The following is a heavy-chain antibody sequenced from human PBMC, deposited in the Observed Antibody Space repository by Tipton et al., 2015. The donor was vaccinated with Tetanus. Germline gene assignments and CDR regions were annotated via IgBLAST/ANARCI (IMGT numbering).Heavy chain of an antibody. CDR1: GVTFSSYA. Sequence: QSGPEVKKPGSSVRVSCKTFGVTFSSYAINWVRQAPGQGLEWMGGIFPQFGTANYAPEFQDRVTLTADASTETAYMELRSLRSECTAVYYCVRPAIYCSGCSCFLALDFWGQGTLVTVSS. CDR3: VRPAIYCSGCSCFLALDF. V-gene: IGHV1-69*01. D-gene: IGHD2-15*01. CDR2: IFPQFGTA. J-gene: IGHJ4*02.